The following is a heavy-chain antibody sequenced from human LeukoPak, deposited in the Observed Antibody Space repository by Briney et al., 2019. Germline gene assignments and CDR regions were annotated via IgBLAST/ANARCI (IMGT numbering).Heavy chain of an antibody. Sequence: PGGSLRLSCAASGLTFSSCAMSWVRQAPGKGLERVSAISGSGGSTYYADSVKGRFTISRDNSKNTLYLQMNSLRAEDTAVYYCAKDPPLYYYDSSGQKPYWGQGTLVTVSS. CDR1: GLTFSSCA. CDR3: AKDPPLYYYDSSGQKPY. D-gene: IGHD3-22*01. CDR2: ISGSGGST. V-gene: IGHV3-23*01. J-gene: IGHJ4*02.